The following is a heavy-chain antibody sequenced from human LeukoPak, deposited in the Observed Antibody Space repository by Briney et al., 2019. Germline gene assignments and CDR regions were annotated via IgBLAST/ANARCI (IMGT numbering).Heavy chain of an antibody. CDR2: INPKTGDT. CDR1: AYTFTGYN. J-gene: IGHJ6*03. Sequence: ASVTVSCTASAYTFTGYNMHWVRQAPGQGLEWMGWINPKTGDTKDAQKFQGRVTMTSDTSISTAYMELSRLRSDDTAVYYCAYYSNYVHYFYMDVWGKGTTVTVSS. V-gene: IGHV1-2*02. D-gene: IGHD4-11*01. CDR3: AYYSNYVHYFYMDV.